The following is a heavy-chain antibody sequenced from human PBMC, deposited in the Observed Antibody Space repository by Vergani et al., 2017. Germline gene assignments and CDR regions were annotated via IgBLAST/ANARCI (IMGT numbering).Heavy chain of an antibody. D-gene: IGHD4-17*01. CDR1: GYTFTSYG. Sequence: QVQLVQSGAEVKKPGASVKVSCKASGYTFTSYGISWVRQAPGQGLEWMGWIIPILGIANYAQKFQGRVTITADKSTSTAYMELGSLRSEDTAVYYCARDRPGGDSTTVLWYYFNGMDVWGQGTTVTVSS. V-gene: IGHV1-69*10. CDR3: ARDRPGGDSTTVLWYYFNGMDV. CDR2: IIPILGIA. J-gene: IGHJ6*02.